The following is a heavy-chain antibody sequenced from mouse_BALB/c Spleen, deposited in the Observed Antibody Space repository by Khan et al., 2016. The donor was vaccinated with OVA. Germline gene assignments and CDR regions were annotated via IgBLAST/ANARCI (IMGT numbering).Heavy chain of an antibody. CDR1: GYIFTNHG. D-gene: IGHD1-1*01. CDR2: INTYTGEP. CDR3: ARTLYGSGYDYAMDY. V-gene: IGHV9-3-1*01. Sequence: QVQLQQSGPELKKPGETVKISCKASGYIFTNHGMTWVKQAPGKGLKWMGWINTYTGEPTYADDFKGRFAFSLETSANTAYLQINNLKNEDTATYFCARTLYGSGYDYAMDYWGQGTSVTVSS. J-gene: IGHJ4*01.